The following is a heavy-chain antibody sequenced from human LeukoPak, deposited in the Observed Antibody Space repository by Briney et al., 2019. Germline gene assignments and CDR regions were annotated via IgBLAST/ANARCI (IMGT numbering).Heavy chain of an antibody. J-gene: IGHJ4*02. D-gene: IGHD1-7*01. CDR2: ISYDGSNK. CDR3: ARDRDWNSGFDY. Sequence: SGRSLRLSCAASGFTFSSYAMHWVRQAPGKGLEWVAVISYDGSNKYYADSVKGRFTISRDNSKNTLYLQMNSLRAEDTAVYYCARDRDWNSGFDYWGQGTLVTVSS. V-gene: IGHV3-30*04. CDR1: GFTFSSYA.